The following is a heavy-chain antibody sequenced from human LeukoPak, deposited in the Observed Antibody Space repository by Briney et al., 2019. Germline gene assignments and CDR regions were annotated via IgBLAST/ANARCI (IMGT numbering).Heavy chain of an antibody. CDR3: AELGITMIGGV. Sequence: SGGSLRLSCAASGFTFSSYGMHWVRQAPGKGLEWVAVISNDGSKKYYADSVRGRFTISRDNSKNSLYLQMNSLRAEDTAVYYCAELGITMIGGVWGKGTTVTISS. CDR2: ISNDGSKK. V-gene: IGHV3-30*18. J-gene: IGHJ6*04. CDR1: GFTFSSYG. D-gene: IGHD3-10*02.